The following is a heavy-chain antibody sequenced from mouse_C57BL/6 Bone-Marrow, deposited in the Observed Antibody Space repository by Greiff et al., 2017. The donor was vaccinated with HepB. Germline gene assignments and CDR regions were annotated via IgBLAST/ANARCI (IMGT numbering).Heavy chain of an antibody. V-gene: IGHV14-4*01. CDR1: GFNIKDDY. Sequence: EVQLQESGAELVRPGASVKLSCTASGFNIKDDYMHWVKQRPEQGLEWIGWIDPENGDTEYASKFQGKATITADTSSNTAYLQLSSLTSEDTAVYYCTPPPYYFDYWGQGTTLTVSS. J-gene: IGHJ2*01. CDR2: IDPENGDT. CDR3: TPPPYYFDY.